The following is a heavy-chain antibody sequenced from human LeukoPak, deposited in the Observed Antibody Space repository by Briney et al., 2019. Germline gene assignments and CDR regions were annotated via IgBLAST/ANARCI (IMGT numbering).Heavy chain of an antibody. Sequence: PGGSLRLSCAASGFTFSSYSMNWVRQAPGKGLEWVSSISSSSSYIYYADSVKGRFTISSDNAKNSLYLQMNSLRAEDTAVYYCAREEQLVPRTKLYYYYYYMHVWGKGTTVTVSS. V-gene: IGHV3-21*01. CDR3: AREEQLVPRTKLYYYYYYMHV. CDR2: ISSSSSYI. J-gene: IGHJ6*03. CDR1: GFTFSSYS. D-gene: IGHD6-13*01.